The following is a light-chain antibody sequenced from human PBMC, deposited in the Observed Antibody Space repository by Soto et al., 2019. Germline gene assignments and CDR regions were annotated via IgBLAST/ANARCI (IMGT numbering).Light chain of an antibody. CDR1: QRISTY. J-gene: IGKJ2*01. CDR3: QQSYSTLYT. CDR2: GAS. V-gene: IGKV1-39*01. Sequence: DIQMTQSPSSLSASIGDRVTITCRPSQRISTYLHWYQQKPGEAPKLLISGASSLQSGIPSRFSGNGSGTDFTLSITSLQREDFAIYFCQQSYSTLYTFGQGTKLEIK.